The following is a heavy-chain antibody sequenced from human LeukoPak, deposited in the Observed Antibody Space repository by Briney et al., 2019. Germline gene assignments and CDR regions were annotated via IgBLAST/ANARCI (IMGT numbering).Heavy chain of an antibody. D-gene: IGHD6-19*01. J-gene: IGHJ4*02. Sequence: KPSETLSLTCTVSCSSISSYYWSWIRQPPGKGLEWIGYIYYSGSTNYNPSLKSRVTISVDTFKNQFSLKLSSVTAAHTAVYYCAGGGAEEWMVQLNLDYWGQGTLVTVSS. CDR1: CSSISSYY. CDR3: AGGGAEEWMVQLNLDY. V-gene: IGHV4-59*12. CDR2: IYYSGST.